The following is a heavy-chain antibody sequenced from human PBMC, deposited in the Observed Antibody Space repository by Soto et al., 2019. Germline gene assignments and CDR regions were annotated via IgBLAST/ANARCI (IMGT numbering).Heavy chain of an antibody. D-gene: IGHD6-6*01. V-gene: IGHV5-10-1*01. J-gene: IGHJ6*02. CDR2: IDPSDSYT. Sequence: GESLKISCKGSGYSFTSYWISWVRQMPGKGLEWMGRIDPSDSYTNYSPSFQGHVTISADKSISTAYLQWSSLKASGTAMYYCARLSVHGAQYYYGMDVWGQGTTVTVSS. CDR1: GYSFTSYW. CDR3: ARLSVHGAQYYYGMDV.